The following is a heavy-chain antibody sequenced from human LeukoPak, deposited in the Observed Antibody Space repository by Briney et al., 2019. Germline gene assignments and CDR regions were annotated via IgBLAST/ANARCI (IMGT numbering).Heavy chain of an antibody. CDR3: TRVGYIDEGIDY. CDR2: IKQDGSKK. D-gene: IGHD5-24*01. Sequence: GGSLRLSCVASGFPFSSYWMTWVCQAPGKGLEWVANIKQDGSKKSYVDSVKDRFTISRDNAKNSLYLQMNSLRAEDTAIYYCTRVGYIDEGIDYWGQGTLVTVSS. J-gene: IGHJ4*02. CDR1: GFPFSSYW. V-gene: IGHV3-7*04.